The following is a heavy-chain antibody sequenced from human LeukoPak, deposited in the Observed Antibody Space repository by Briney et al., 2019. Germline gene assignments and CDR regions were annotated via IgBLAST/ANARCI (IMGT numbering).Heavy chain of an antibody. J-gene: IGHJ4*02. CDR1: GFTFSDYY. D-gene: IGHD4-4*01. CDR3: AKDFSLVAISTVPFDY. Sequence: PGGSLRLSCAASGFTFSDYYMDWVRQAPGKGLEWVSAISGSGGSTYYADSVKGRFTISRDNSKNTLYLQMNSLRAEDTAVYYCAKDFSLVAISTVPFDYWGQGTLVTVSS. CDR2: ISGSGGST. V-gene: IGHV3-23*01.